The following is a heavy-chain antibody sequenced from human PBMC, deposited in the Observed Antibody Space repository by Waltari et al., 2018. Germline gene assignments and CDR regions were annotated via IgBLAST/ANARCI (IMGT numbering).Heavy chain of an antibody. D-gene: IGHD5-12*01. CDR1: GFTFRSYA. CDR2: ISGSDGRT. Sequence: EVQLVESGGGLVQPGGSLRLSCAASGFTFRSYAMSWVRQAPGRGLEWVSSISGSDGRTNYADSAKGRFTNSRDNVKNTLFLQMNSLRADDAAVYYCAKDLGGFSGSHWYFDLWGRGTLVTVSS. CDR3: AKDLGGFSGSHWYFDL. V-gene: IGHV3-23*04. J-gene: IGHJ2*01.